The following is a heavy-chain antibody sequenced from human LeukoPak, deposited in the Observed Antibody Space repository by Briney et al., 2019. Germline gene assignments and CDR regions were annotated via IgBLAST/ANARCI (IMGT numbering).Heavy chain of an antibody. CDR2: IKLGGSEK. J-gene: IGHJ6*02. Sequence: GGSLRLSCEASGFTFSTYWMSWVRQAPGKGLEWVASIKLGGSEKYYVDSVKGRFTISRDNAMNSLYLQMNSLRAEDTAVYYCARLVVPAAIHYYGMDVWGQGTTVTVSS. D-gene: IGHD2-2*01. V-gene: IGHV3-7*05. CDR1: GFTFSTYW. CDR3: ARLVVPAAIHYYGMDV.